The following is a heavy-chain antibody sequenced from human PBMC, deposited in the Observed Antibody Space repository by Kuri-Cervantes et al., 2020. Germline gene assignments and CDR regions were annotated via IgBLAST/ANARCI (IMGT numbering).Heavy chain of an antibody. D-gene: IGHD3-22*01. Sequence: GGSLRLSCAASGFTFSSYAMYWVRQAPGKGLEWVSAISGGVGSTYYADSVKGRFTISRDHSKNILYLQMNSLRSEDTAVYYCARDLFRLHAGLGDSSGYPRPGGMGLYDIWGQGTMVTVSS. V-gene: IGHV3-23*01. CDR3: ARDLFRLHAGLGDSSGYPRPGGMGLYDI. J-gene: IGHJ3*02. CDR1: GFTFSSYA. CDR2: ISGGVGST.